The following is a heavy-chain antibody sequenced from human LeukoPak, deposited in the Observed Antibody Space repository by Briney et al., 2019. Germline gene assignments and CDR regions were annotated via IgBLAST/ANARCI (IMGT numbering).Heavy chain of an antibody. Sequence: SETLSLTCTVSGDSTSNYYWSWIRQPPGKGLEWIGYIYYSGSTNYNPSLKSRVAISVDTSKNQFSLKLSSLTAADTAVYYCAREACGGYCRFDYWGQGTLVTVSS. CDR2: IYYSGST. V-gene: IGHV4-59*01. CDR1: GDSTSNYY. CDR3: AREACGGYCRFDY. D-gene: IGHD2-21*02. J-gene: IGHJ4*02.